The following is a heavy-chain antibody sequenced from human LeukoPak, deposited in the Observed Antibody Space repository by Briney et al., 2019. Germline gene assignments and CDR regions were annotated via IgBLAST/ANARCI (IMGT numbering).Heavy chain of an antibody. CDR1: GFPFSSYW. J-gene: IGHJ4*02. D-gene: IGHD6-19*01. V-gene: IGHV3-74*01. CDR2: INSDGSAT. Sequence: PGGSLRLSCAASGFPFSSYWMHWVRQVPGKGLLWVSRINSDGSATIYADSVRGRFTISRDNAKNTLYLQMSGLRVEDTAVYYCAKGLYSSGWSDFDYWGQGTLVTVSS. CDR3: AKGLYSSGWSDFDY.